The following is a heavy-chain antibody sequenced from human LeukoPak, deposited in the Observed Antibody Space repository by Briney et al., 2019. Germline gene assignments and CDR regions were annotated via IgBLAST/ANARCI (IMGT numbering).Heavy chain of an antibody. CDR2: ISGSGGST. V-gene: IGHV3-23*01. J-gene: IGHJ4*02. CDR3: AGNCSGGSCWDY. CDR1: GFTFSSYA. Sequence: GGSLRLSCAASGFTFSSYAMSWVRQAPGKGLEWVSAISGSGGSTYYADSVKGRFTISRDNSKNTLYLQMNSLGAEDTAVYYCAGNCSGGSCWDYWGQGTLVTVSS. D-gene: IGHD2-15*01.